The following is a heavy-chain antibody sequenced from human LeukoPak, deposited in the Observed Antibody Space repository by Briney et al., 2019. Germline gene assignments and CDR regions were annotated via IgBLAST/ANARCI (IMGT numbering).Heavy chain of an antibody. CDR3: AKAHIDGDGYYYFDY. V-gene: IGHV3-23*01. D-gene: IGHD3-22*01. Sequence: GGSLRLSCAASGFTFSSYAMSWVRQAPGKGLEWVSDIRGSGGSTFYAVSVKGRFTISRDNSKNNLYLQMNSLRAEDTAVYYCAKAHIDGDGYYYFDYWGQGTLVSVSS. J-gene: IGHJ4*02. CDR1: GFTFSSYA. CDR2: IRGSGGST.